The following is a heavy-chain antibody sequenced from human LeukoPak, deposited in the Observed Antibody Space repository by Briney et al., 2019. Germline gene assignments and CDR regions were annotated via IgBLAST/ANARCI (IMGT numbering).Heavy chain of an antibody. CDR2: TYTGGNP. CDR3: ARGGRGSAAVVALRSFDI. CDR1: GFTVSSIH. Sequence: PGGSLRLSCAASGFTVSSIHMVWVRQAPGKGLEWVSVTYTGGNPYYADSVKGRFIISRDISKNTLYLQMNSLRAEDSALYYCARGGRGSAAVVALRSFDIWGQGTMVTVSS. J-gene: IGHJ3*02. V-gene: IGHV3-53*01. D-gene: IGHD3-22*01.